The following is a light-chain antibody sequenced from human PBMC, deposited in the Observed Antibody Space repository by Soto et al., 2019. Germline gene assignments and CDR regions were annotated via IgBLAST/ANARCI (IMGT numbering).Light chain of an antibody. V-gene: IGLV2-8*01. Sequence: QSALTQPASVSGSPGQSITISCTGTSSDIGDYDYVSWYQQHPGKAPKLLIHEVSKRPSGVTDRFSGSKSGNTASLTVSGLQPEDEADYYCSSYAGRTLYVFGTGTKVTVL. J-gene: IGLJ1*01. CDR2: EVS. CDR3: SSYAGRTLYV. CDR1: SSDIGDYDY.